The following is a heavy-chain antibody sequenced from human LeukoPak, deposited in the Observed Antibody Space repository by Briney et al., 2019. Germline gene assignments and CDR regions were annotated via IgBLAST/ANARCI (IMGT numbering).Heavy chain of an antibody. V-gene: IGHV1-18*01. CDR1: GYTFTSYG. CDR2: ISAYNGNT. J-gene: IGHJ6*03. D-gene: IGHD3-10*01. Sequence: ASVKVSCKASGYTFTSYGISWVRQAPGQGLEWMGWISAYNGNTNNAHTLQGRVTMTTDTSTSTAYMALRSLRSDDTAVYYCARSILGRRILWFGELSPPYYYYYMDVWGKGTTVTVSS. CDR3: ARSILGRRILWFGELSPPYYYYYMDV.